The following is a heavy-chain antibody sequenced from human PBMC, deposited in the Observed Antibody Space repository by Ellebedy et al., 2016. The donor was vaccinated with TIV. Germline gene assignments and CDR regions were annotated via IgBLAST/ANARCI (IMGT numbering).Heavy chain of an antibody. V-gene: IGHV1-18*01. CDR3: ARDPGSGGPIDP. CDR2: ISAYNGNT. D-gene: IGHD2-15*01. Sequence: ASVKVFCXASAGTFSSYAISWVRQAPGQGLEWMGWISAYNGNTNYAQKLQGRVTMTTDTSTSTAYMELRSLRSDDTAVYYCARDPGSGGPIDPWGQGTLVTVSS. J-gene: IGHJ5*02. CDR1: AGTFSSYA.